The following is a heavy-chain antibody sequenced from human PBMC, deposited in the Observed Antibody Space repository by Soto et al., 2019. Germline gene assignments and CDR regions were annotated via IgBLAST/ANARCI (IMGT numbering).Heavy chain of an antibody. Sequence: GGSLRLSCSASGFIFSDYAMHWVRLTPGKGLEFVSAISNTRGSTNDAPSVWGRFTISRDNSKNTVYLEMSSLRVEDTAVYYCVKDPSRGGWYGFFLHWGQGTVVTVSS. V-gene: IGHV3-64D*06. J-gene: IGHJ1*01. CDR1: GFIFSDYA. D-gene: IGHD6-19*01. CDR2: ISNTRGST. CDR3: VKDPSRGGWYGFFLH.